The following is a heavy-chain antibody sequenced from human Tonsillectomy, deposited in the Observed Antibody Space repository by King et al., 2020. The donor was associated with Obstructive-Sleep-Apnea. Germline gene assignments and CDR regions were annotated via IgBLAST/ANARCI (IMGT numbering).Heavy chain of an antibody. CDR1: GVTFSNYG. J-gene: IGHJ4*02. Sequence: VQLVESGGGVVQPGRSLRLSCAASGVTFSNYGMHWVSQAPGKGLEWVAVISYDGSDKYYADSVKGRFTISRDNSKKTLYLQMNSLRAEDTAVYYCAKESAMITFGGVIVISPTDYWGQGTLVTVSS. CDR3: AKESAMITFGGVIVISPTDY. V-gene: IGHV3-30*18. D-gene: IGHD3-16*02. CDR2: ISYDGSDK.